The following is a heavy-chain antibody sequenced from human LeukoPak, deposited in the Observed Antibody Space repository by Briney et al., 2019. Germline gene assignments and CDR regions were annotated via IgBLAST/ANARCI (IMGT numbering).Heavy chain of an antibody. CDR1: GFTFSSYW. Sequence: GGSLRLSCAASGFTFSSYWMSWVRQAPGKGLEWVANIKQDGGEKYYVDSVKGRFTISRDNAKNSLYLQMSSLRAEDTAVYYCASLLSGSNQINDYWGQGTLVTVSS. CDR2: IKQDGGEK. J-gene: IGHJ4*02. D-gene: IGHD1-26*01. V-gene: IGHV3-7*01. CDR3: ASLLSGSNQINDY.